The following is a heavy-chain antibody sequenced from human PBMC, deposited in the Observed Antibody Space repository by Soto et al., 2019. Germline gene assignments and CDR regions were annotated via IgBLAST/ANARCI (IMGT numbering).Heavy chain of an antibody. V-gene: IGHV2-5*02. CDR3: VQGVSAKGGGSDAFDV. CDR2: IFWDDDK. J-gene: IGHJ3*01. D-gene: IGHD3-10*01. CDR1: GFSLSTIGVG. Sequence: QITLKESGPTLVEPTQPLTLTCTFSGFSLSTIGVGVGWIRQSPGKALEWLALIFWDDDKRYSPSLKTRLTITQATSKNQVVLIMSNMDPVDTATYYCVQGVSAKGGGSDAFDVWGQGTVVIVSS.